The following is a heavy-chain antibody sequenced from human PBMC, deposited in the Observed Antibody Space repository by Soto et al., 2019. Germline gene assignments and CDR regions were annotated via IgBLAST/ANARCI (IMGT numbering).Heavy chain of an antibody. J-gene: IGHJ6*02. V-gene: IGHV3-30-3*01. D-gene: IGHD7-27*01. CDR1: GFTFSSYA. CDR2: ISYDGSNK. Sequence: GGSLRLSCAASGFTFSSYAMHCVRQAPGKGLEWVAGISYDGSNKYYADSVKGRFTISRDNSKNTLYLQMNSLRAEDTAVYYCARDQITGDYGRDVWGQGTTVTVSS. CDR3: ARDQITGDYGRDV.